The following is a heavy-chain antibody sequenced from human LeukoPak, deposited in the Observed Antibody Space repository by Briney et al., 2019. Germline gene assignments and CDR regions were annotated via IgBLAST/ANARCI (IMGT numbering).Heavy chain of an antibody. CDR3: AKPHYDILTGYYTTHWVFVFDY. D-gene: IGHD3-9*01. CDR1: GYTFTGYY. Sequence: ASVQVSFQASGYTFTGYYMHWVRQAPGQGLEWMGWINPNSGGTNYAQKFQGRVTMTRDTSISTAYMELSRLRSDDTAAYYCAKPHYDILTGYYTTHWVFVFDYWGQGTLVTVSS. CDR2: INPNSGGT. V-gene: IGHV1-2*02. J-gene: IGHJ4*02.